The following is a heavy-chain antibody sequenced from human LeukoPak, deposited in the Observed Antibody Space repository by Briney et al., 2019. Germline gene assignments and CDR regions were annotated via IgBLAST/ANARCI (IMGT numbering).Heavy chain of an antibody. CDR1: GFTFSSYA. J-gene: IGHJ4*02. V-gene: IGHV3-23*01. CDR3: AKAGGRYIAVAPHDY. Sequence: GGSLRLSCAASGFTFSSYAMNWVRQAPGKGLEWVSAISGSGGSTYYADSVKGRFTISRDNSKNTLYLQMNSLRAEDTAVYYCAKAGGRYIAVAPHDYWGQGTLVTVSS. CDR2: ISGSGGST. D-gene: IGHD6-19*01.